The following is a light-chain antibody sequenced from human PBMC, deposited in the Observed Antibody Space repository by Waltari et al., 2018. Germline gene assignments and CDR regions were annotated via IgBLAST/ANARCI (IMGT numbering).Light chain of an antibody. CDR1: SSYVGGYNY. CDR2: DVS. Sequence: QSALTQPRSVSGSPGQSVTISCPGTSSYVGGYNYVSWYQQHPGKAPKLMIYDVSKRPSGVPDRFSGSKSGNTASLTISGLQAEDEADYYCCSYAGSYTSLFGGGTKLTVL. J-gene: IGLJ2*01. V-gene: IGLV2-11*01. CDR3: CSYAGSYTSL.